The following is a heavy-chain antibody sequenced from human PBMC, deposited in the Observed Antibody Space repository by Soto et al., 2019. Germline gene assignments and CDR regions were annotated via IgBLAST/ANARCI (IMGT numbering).Heavy chain of an antibody. Sequence: QVPLVQSGAEVKKPGASVKVSCKASGYTFTSYGISWVRQAPGQGLEWMGWISAYNGNTNYAQKLQGRVTMTTDTSTSTAYMELRSLRSDDTAVYYCARRSSGWYYYYYGMDVWGQGTTVTVSS. J-gene: IGHJ6*02. CDR3: ARRSSGWYYYYYGMDV. D-gene: IGHD6-19*01. CDR1: GYTFTSYG. CDR2: ISAYNGNT. V-gene: IGHV1-18*04.